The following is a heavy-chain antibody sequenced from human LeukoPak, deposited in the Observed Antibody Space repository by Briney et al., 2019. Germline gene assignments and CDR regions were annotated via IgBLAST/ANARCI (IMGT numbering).Heavy chain of an antibody. D-gene: IGHD2-15*01. J-gene: IGHJ4*02. V-gene: IGHV1-8*03. CDR1: GYTCTSYG. CDR3: ARGLRYCSGGSCSLYYFDY. Sequence: ASVKVSCKASGYTCTSYGINWVRQATGQGLEWMGWMNRNSGNTGYAQKFQGRVTITRNTSISTAYMELSSLRSEDTAVYYCARGLRYCSGGSCSLYYFDYWSQGTLVTVSS. CDR2: MNRNSGNT.